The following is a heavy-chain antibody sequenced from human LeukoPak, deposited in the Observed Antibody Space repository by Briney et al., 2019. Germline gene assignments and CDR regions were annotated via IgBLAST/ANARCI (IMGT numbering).Heavy chain of an antibody. D-gene: IGHD5-12*01. Sequence: SETLSLTCTVSGGSISSSSYYWGWIRQPPGKGLEWIGSISYSGSTYYNPSLKSRVTISVDMSKNQFSLKLSSVTAADTAVYYCARVTALRGGIVATIFDYWGQGTLVTVSS. CDR2: ISYSGST. CDR3: ARVTALRGGIVATIFDY. J-gene: IGHJ4*02. CDR1: GGSISSSSYY. V-gene: IGHV4-39*01.